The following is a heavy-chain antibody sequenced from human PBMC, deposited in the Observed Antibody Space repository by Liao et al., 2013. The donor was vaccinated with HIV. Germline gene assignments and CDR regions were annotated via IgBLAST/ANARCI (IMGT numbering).Heavy chain of an antibody. Sequence: QVQLQESGPGLVKPSETLSLNCTVSGGSISSGGYSWSWIRQPPGKGLEWIGYIHHSGGTDDNPSLKSRLTISLDRSKNQFSLRLSSVTAADTAVYYCARENGYNYGSYYYYYYMDVWGKGTTVTVSS. CDR2: IHHSGGT. CDR1: GGSISSGGYS. D-gene: IGHD5-18*01. J-gene: IGHJ6*03. V-gene: IGHV4-61*08. CDR3: ARENGYNYGSYYYYYYMDV.